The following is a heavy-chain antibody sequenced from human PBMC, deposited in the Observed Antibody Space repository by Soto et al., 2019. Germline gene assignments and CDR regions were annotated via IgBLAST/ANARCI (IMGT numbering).Heavy chain of an antibody. Sequence: QITLKESGPTLVKPTQPLTLTCTFSGFSLSTSGVGVGWIRQPPGKALEWLALIYWNDDKRYSPSLKSRLTITNDTSKNRVVLTMTNMDPVDTATYYCAHRKYYYDSSGYYSGGLDYWGQGTLVTVSS. CDR1: GFSLSTSGVG. CDR3: AHRKYYYDSSGYYSGGLDY. D-gene: IGHD3-22*01. CDR2: IYWNDDK. J-gene: IGHJ4*02. V-gene: IGHV2-5*01.